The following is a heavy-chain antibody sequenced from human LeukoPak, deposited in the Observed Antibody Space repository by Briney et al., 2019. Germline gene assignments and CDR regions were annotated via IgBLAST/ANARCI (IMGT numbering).Heavy chain of an antibody. J-gene: IGHJ2*01. CDR2: ISSSSSTI. D-gene: IGHD4-17*01. Sequence: GGSLRLSCAASGFTFSSYSMNWVRPAPGKGLEWVSYISSSSSTIYYADSVKGRFTISRYNAKNSLYLQMNSLRDEDTAVYYCARAYGGDYGDYDSYFDLWGRGTLVTVSS. CDR3: ARAYGGDYGDYDSYFDL. CDR1: GFTFSSYS. V-gene: IGHV3-48*02.